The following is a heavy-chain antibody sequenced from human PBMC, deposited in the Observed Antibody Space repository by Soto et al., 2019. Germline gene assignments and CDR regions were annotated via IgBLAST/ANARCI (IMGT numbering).Heavy chain of an antibody. Sequence: PSETLSLTCAVSGGSISSSNWWSWVRQPPGKGLEWIGEIYHSGSTNNNPSLKSRVTISVDKSKNQFSLKLSSVTAADTAVYYCARDPYYYDSSGTRVGFDYWGQGTLVTVSS. V-gene: IGHV4-4*02. CDR2: IYHSGST. CDR3: ARDPYYYDSSGTRVGFDY. J-gene: IGHJ4*02. D-gene: IGHD3-22*01. CDR1: GGSISSSNW.